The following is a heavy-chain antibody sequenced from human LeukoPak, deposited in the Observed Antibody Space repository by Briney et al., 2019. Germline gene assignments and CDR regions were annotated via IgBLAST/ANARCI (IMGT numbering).Heavy chain of an antibody. CDR2: IYYSGST. V-gene: IGHV4-59*08. Sequence: PSETLSLTCTVSGGSISSYYWGWIRQPPGKGLEWIGYIYYSGSTNYNPSLKSRVTISVDTSKNQFSLKLSSVTAADTAVYYCARQPNYYDSSGYYYRAFDIWGQGTMVTVSS. J-gene: IGHJ3*02. D-gene: IGHD3-22*01. CDR1: GGSISSYY. CDR3: ARQPNYYDSSGYYYRAFDI.